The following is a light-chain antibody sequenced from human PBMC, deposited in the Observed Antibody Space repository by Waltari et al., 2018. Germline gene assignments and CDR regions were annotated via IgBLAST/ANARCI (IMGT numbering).Light chain of an antibody. V-gene: IGLV7-46*01. Sequence: QAVVTQEPSLTVSPGGTVTLTCGSSTGPVISSRYPHWFQQKPGQAPRSLVYDAIYRRSGTPARVSGSVLGDKAALTLSGAQPEDEADYYCMLSYAGAVVFGGGTKLTVL. CDR1: TGPVISSRY. J-gene: IGLJ2*01. CDR2: DAI. CDR3: MLSYAGAVV.